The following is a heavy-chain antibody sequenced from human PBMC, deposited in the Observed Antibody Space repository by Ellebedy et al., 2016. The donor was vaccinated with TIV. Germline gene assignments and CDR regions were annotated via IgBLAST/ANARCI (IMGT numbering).Heavy chain of an antibody. J-gene: IGHJ1*01. V-gene: IGHV3-23*01. Sequence: GESLKISXAASGFTFSSYAMSWVRQAPGKGLEWVSAISGSGGSTYYADSVKGRFTISRDNSKNTLYLQMNSLRAEDTAVYYCAKDPRQQLVPAYLAEYFQHWGQGTLVTVSS. CDR2: ISGSGGST. CDR3: AKDPRQQLVPAYLAEYFQH. D-gene: IGHD6-13*01. CDR1: GFTFSSYA.